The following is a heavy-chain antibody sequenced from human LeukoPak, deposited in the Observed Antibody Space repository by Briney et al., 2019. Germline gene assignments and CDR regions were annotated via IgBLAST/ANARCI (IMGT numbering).Heavy chain of an antibody. Sequence: PSETLSLTCTVSGGSISSYYWSWIRQPPGKGLEWIGYIYYSGSTNYNPSLKSRVTISVDTSKNQFSLKLSSVTAADTAVYYCARGPTLSYDSSGYYSYYFDYWGQGTLVTVSS. V-gene: IGHV4-59*12. CDR1: GGSISSYY. CDR2: IYYSGST. J-gene: IGHJ4*02. D-gene: IGHD3-22*01. CDR3: ARGPTLSYDSSGYYSYYFDY.